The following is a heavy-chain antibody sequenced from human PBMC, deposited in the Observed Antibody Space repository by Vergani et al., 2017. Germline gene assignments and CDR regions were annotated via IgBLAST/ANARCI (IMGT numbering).Heavy chain of an antibody. V-gene: IGHV4-61*02. CDR3: ARGSRAEGGSGPDK. J-gene: IGHJ4*02. CDR2: IFYSGTT. CDR1: GGSVRTSIGYY. Sequence: QVQLQESGPGLVKPSQTLSLSCTVPGGSVRTSIGYYWTWIRQPAGTTLEWIGEIFYSGTTNYNPSFKNRVTMSVDTSKNQFSLKLNSVTAADTAVYYCARGSRAEGGSGPDKWGQGTLVTVSS. D-gene: IGHD6-13*01.